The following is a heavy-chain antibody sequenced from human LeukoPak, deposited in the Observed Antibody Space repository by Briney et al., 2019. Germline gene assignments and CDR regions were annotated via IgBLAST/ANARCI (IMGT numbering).Heavy chain of an antibody. D-gene: IGHD1-26*01. CDR2: IYYNGNS. J-gene: IGHJ4*02. Sequence: IPSETLSLTCTVSGDSISAYYWSWIRQPPGKGLEWIGYIYYNGNSIYNPSLKSRVSISTDTSKNQVFLQLRSLTAADTAMYYCARSPRGVGVTALDYWGQGTLVTVSS. CDR3: ARSPRGVGVTALDY. CDR1: GDSISAYY. V-gene: IGHV4-59*01.